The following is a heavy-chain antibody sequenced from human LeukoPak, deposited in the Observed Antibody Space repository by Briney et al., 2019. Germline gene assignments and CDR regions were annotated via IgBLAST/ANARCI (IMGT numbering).Heavy chain of an antibody. Sequence: SETLSLTCAVYGVSFSGYYWSWIRQPPGKGLEWIGEINHSGRTNHNPSLKSRVPISVDTSKNQFSLQLSSMTAADTALYYCARGWQGYYDSSGYYLLDYWGQGTLVTVSS. J-gene: IGHJ4*02. CDR1: GVSFSGYY. CDR2: INHSGRT. V-gene: IGHV4-34*01. CDR3: ARGWQGYYDSSGYYLLDY. D-gene: IGHD3-22*01.